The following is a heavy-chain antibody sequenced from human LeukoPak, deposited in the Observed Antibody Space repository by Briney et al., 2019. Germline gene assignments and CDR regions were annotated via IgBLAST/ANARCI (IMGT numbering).Heavy chain of an antibody. Sequence: SETLSLTCSVAGGSINSYYWSWIRQPPGKGLEWIGYIYYSGSTNYNTSLKSRVSISVDTSKNQFSLKLTSVTAADTAMYFCARGAVYYDSDGYYSYYFDYWGQGTLVTVSS. J-gene: IGHJ4*02. D-gene: IGHD3-22*01. CDR1: GGSINSYY. CDR3: ARGAVYYDSDGYYSYYFDY. CDR2: IYYSGST. V-gene: IGHV4-59*01.